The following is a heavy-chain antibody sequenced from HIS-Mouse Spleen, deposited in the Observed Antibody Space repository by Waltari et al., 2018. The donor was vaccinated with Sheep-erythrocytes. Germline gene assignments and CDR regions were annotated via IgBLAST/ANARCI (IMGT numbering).Heavy chain of an antibody. CDR1: GFTFSSYD. D-gene: IGHD1-26*01. Sequence: LVQPGGSLRLSCAASGFTFSSYDMHWVRQATGKGLEWVSAIGTAGDTYYPGSVKGRFTISRENAKTSLYLQMNSLRAGDTAVYYCARANSGSYDDAFDIWGQGTMVTVSS. CDR2: IGTAGDT. J-gene: IGHJ3*02. V-gene: IGHV3-13*01. CDR3: ARANSGSYDDAFDI.